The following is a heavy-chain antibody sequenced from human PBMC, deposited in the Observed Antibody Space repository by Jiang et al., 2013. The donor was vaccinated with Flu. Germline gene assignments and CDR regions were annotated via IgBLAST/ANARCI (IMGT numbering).Heavy chain of an antibody. V-gene: IGHV4-59*12. D-gene: IGHD2-2*02. CDR3: AREEYCSSTSCYRRLHAFDI. Sequence: GSGLVKPSETLSLTCAVSGGSISSYYWSWIRQPPGKGLEWIGYIYYSGSTNYNPSLKSRVTISVDTSKNQFSLKLSSVTAAGTAVYYCAREEYCSSTSCYRRLHAFDIWGQGTMVTVSS. CDR2: IYYSGST. CDR1: GGSISSYY. J-gene: IGHJ3*02.